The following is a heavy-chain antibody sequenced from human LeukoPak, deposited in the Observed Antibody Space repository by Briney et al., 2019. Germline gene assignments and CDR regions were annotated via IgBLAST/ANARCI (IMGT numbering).Heavy chain of an antibody. CDR3: AREWDGSRPFDI. CDR2: IYTSGST. D-gene: IGHD1-26*01. J-gene: IGHJ3*02. V-gene: IGHV4-34*10. CDR1: GGSFSSYY. Sequence: SSETLSLTCAVYGGSFSSYYWSWIRQPPGKGLEWIGEIYTSGSTNYNPSLKSRVTMSVDTSKNQFSLKLSSLTAADTAVYYCAREWDGSRPFDIWGQGTMVTVSS.